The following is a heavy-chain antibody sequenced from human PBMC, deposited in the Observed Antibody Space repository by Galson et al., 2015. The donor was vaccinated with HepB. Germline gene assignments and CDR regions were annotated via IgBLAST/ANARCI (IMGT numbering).Heavy chain of an antibody. CDR2: ISGSGSST. Sequence: SLRLSCAASGFTFSSYAMSWVRQAPGKGLEWVSAISGSGSSTYYADSVKGRFTISRDNSKNTLYLQMNSLRAEDTAVYYCAKSLAIFGGFDPWGQGTLVTVSS. V-gene: IGHV3-23*01. CDR1: GFTFSSYA. D-gene: IGHD3-3*01. CDR3: AKSLAIFGGFDP. J-gene: IGHJ5*02.